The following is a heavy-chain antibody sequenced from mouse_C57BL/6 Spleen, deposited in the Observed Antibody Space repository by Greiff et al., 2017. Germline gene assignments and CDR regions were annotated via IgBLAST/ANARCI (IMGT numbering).Heavy chain of an antibody. CDR2: IRNKANNHAT. V-gene: IGHV6-6*01. J-gene: IGHJ2*01. CDR3: TRKGPYYGSPDY. Sequence: EVKLMESGGGLVQPGGSMKLSCAASGFTFSDAWMDWVRQSPEKGLEWVAEIRNKANNHATYYAESVKGRFTISRDDSKSSVYLQMNSLRAEDTGIYYCTRKGPYYGSPDYWGQGTTLTVSS. CDR1: GFTFSDAW. D-gene: IGHD1-1*01.